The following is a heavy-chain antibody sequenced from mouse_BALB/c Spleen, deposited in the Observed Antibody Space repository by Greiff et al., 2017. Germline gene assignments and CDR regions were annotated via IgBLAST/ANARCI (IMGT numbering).Heavy chain of an antibody. D-gene: IGHD2-14*01. CDR2: INPGSGGT. CDR3: ARSGRYDDAMDY. CDR1: GYAFTNYL. V-gene: IGHV1-54*01. Sequence: QVQLKESGAELVRPGTSVKVSCKASGYAFTNYLIEWVKQRPGQGLEWIGVINPGSGGTNYNEKFKGKATLTADKSSSTAYMQLSSLTSDDSAVYFCARSGRYDDAMDYWGQGTSVTVSS. J-gene: IGHJ4*01.